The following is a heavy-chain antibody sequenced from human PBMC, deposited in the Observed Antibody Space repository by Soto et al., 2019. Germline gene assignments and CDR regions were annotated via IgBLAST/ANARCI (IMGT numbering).Heavy chain of an antibody. Sequence: QVQLQQWGAGLLKPSETLSLTCAVYGGSFRGYYWSWIRQPPGKGLEWIGEINHSGSTNYNPSLKSRVTISVDTSKNQFSLKLSSVTAADTAVYYCARESRRNYDFWSGNRDAFDIWGQGTMVTVSS. V-gene: IGHV4-34*01. J-gene: IGHJ3*02. CDR2: INHSGST. CDR1: GGSFRGYY. D-gene: IGHD3-3*01. CDR3: ARESRRNYDFWSGNRDAFDI.